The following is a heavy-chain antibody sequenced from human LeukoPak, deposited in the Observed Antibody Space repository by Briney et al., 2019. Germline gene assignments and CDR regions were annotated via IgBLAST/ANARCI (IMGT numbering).Heavy chain of an antibody. J-gene: IGHJ4*02. CDR2: IYSGGST. CDR1: GFTVSSNY. D-gene: IGHD5-18*01. V-gene: IGHV3-66*01. Sequence: PGGSLRLSCAASGFTVSSNYMSWVRKAPGKELEWVSVIYSGGSTYYADSVKGRFTISRDNSKNTLYLQMNSLRAEDTAVYYCARESRIQLWSFFDYWGQGTLVTVS. CDR3: ARESRIQLWSFFDY.